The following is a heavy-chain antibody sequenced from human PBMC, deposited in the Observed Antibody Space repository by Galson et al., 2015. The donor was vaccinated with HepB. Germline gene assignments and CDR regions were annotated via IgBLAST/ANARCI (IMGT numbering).Heavy chain of an antibody. V-gene: IGHV2-5*01. CDR1: GFSLSTGGVA. J-gene: IGHJ4*02. CDR3: ARSKAGATHLYYDY. CDR2: IYWNDEK. D-gene: IGHD1-26*01. Sequence: PALVKPTQTLTLTCTFSGFSLSTGGVAVGWIRQPPGKALEWLGIIYWNDEKRYSPSLKSRLTITKDTSKNQVVLTMTNMDPVDTATYYCARSKAGATHLYYDYWGQGTLVTVSS.